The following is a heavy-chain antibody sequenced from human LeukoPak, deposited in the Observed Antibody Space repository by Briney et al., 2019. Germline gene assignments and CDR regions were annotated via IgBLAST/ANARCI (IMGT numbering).Heavy chain of an antibody. V-gene: IGHV3-23*01. J-gene: IGHJ2*01. Sequence: QPGGSLRLSCAVSGFTFSTYAMSWVRQAPGKGLEWVSGISGSGASTYYADSVKGRFTISRDKSKNTLHLQMNSLRAEDTAVYYCAKDRGGRPQDCYFDHWGRGTLVTVSS. D-gene: IGHD3-10*01. CDR3: AKDRGGRPQDCYFDH. CDR1: GFTFSTYA. CDR2: ISGSGAST.